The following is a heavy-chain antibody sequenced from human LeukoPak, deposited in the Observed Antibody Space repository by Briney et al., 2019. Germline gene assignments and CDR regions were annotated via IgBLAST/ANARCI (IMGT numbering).Heavy chain of an antibody. J-gene: IGHJ4*02. CDR3: VSFYETY. CDR1: GTYW. Sequence: PGGSLRLSCAASGTYWMHWVRQVPGKGLVWVSHINSDGSWTSYADSVKGRFTISKDNAKNTVYLQMNSLRAEDTAVYYCVSFYETYWGRGTLVTVSS. V-gene: IGHV3-74*01. D-gene: IGHD2/OR15-2a*01. CDR2: INSDGSWT.